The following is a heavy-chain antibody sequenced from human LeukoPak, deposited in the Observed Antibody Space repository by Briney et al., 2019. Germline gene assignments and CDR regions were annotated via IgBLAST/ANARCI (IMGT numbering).Heavy chain of an antibody. CDR3: ARTPIGIAVAVPYYFDY. V-gene: IGHV2-70*04. J-gene: IGHJ4*02. CDR1: GFSLSTSGMR. Sequence: ESGPTLVNPTQTLTLTCTFSGFSLSTSGMRVSWIRQPPGKALEWLARIDWDDDKFYSTSLKTRLTISKDTSKNQVVLTMTNMDPVDTATYYCARTPIGIAVAVPYYFDYWGQGTLVTVSS. CDR2: IDWDDDK. D-gene: IGHD6-19*01.